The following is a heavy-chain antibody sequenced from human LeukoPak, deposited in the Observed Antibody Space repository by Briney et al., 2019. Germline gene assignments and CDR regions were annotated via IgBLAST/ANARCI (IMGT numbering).Heavy chain of an antibody. Sequence: SETLSLTCTVSGGSISSSSYYWGWIRQPPGKGLEWIGSIYYSGSTYYNPSLKSRVTISVDTSKNQFSLKLSSVTAADTAVYYCARDGLGLLGYGMDVWGQGTTVTVSS. CDR2: IYYSGST. CDR1: GGSISSSSYY. V-gene: IGHV4-39*07. J-gene: IGHJ6*02. D-gene: IGHD2-15*01. CDR3: ARDGLGLLGYGMDV.